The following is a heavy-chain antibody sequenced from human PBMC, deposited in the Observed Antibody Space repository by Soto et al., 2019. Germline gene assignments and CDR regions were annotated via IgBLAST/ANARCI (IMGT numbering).Heavy chain of an antibody. CDR3: ARARYYDFDY. CDR2: IYYSGTT. J-gene: IGHJ4*02. CDR1: GAYINRGDYY. V-gene: IGHV4-30-4*01. Sequence: SETLSLTCTLSGAYINRGDYYWSWIRQPPGKDLEWIGNIYYSGTTYYSPSLKSRVTMSIDTSKNQFSLKMRSVTAADTAVYYCARARYYDFDYWGQGTLVTVSS. D-gene: IGHD3-3*01.